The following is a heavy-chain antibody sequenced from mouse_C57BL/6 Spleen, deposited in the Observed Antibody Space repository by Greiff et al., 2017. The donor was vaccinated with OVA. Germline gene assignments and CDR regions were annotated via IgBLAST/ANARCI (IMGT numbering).Heavy chain of an antibody. CDR1: GYTFTGYW. D-gene: IGHD1-1*01. CDR3: ARRGYYGSSFYWYFDV. CDR2: ILPGSGST. V-gene: IGHV1-9*01. J-gene: IGHJ1*03. Sequence: QVQLQQSGAELMKPGASVKLSCKATGYTFTGYWIEWVKQRPGHGLEWIGEILPGSGSTNYNEKFKGKATFTADTSSNTAYMQLSSLTSEYSAIYYCARRGYYGSSFYWYFDVWGTGTTVTVSS.